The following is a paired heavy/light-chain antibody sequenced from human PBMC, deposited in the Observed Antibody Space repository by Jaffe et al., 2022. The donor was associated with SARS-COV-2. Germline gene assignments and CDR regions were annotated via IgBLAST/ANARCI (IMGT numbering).Heavy chain of an antibody. Sequence: EVQLVESGGGLVKPGRSLRLSCSSSGFTFGDYAMSWFRQAPGKGLEWVGFIRSNEYGGTTEYAASVKGRFTISRDDSKSIAYLQMNSLKTEDTAVYFCTRDNNSWENDVFDIWGQGTMVTVSS. V-gene: IGHV3-49*05. CDR1: GFTFGDYA. J-gene: IGHJ3*02. D-gene: IGHD6-13*01. CDR2: IRSNEYGGTT. CDR3: TRDNNSWENDVFDI.
Light chain of an antibody. Sequence: DIQMTQSPSSLSASVGDRVTITCRASQSINIYLSWYQQKPGKAPKLLIYAASTLQSGVPSRFSGSESGTDFTLTISSLQPEDFATYYCQQTDSPPFTFGPGTKVDIK. V-gene: IGKV1-39*01. CDR1: QSINIY. CDR3: QQTDSPPFT. J-gene: IGKJ3*01. CDR2: AAS.